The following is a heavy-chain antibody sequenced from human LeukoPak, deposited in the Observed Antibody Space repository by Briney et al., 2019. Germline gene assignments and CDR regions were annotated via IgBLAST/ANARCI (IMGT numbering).Heavy chain of an antibody. CDR2: ISGSGGST. Sequence: GGTLRLSCAASGFPLRSYGMSWVRQAPGKGLEWVSGISGSGGSTYYADSVRGRVTISRDNSKNTLYLQMNSLRAEDTAVYYCARGFTMVRGVTRGVHYDYWGQGTLVTVSS. V-gene: IGHV3-23*01. CDR1: GFPLRSYG. CDR3: ARGFTMVRGVTRGVHYDY. D-gene: IGHD3-10*01. J-gene: IGHJ4*02.